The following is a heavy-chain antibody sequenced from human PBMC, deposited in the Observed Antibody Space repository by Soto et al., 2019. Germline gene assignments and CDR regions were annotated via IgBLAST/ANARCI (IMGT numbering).Heavy chain of an antibody. CDR2: IVVGSGNT. V-gene: IGHV1-58*01. Sequence: SVKVSCKASGFTFTSSAVQWVRQARGQRLEWIGWIVVGSGNTNYAQKFQERVTITRDMSTSTAYMELSSLRSEDTAVYYCAAAQYPEDYYGMDVWGQGTTVTV. D-gene: IGHD2-2*01. CDR3: AAAQYPEDYYGMDV. J-gene: IGHJ6*02. CDR1: GFTFTSSA.